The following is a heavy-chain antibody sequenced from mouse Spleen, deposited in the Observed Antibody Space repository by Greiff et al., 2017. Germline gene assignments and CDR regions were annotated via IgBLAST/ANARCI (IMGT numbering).Heavy chain of an antibody. J-gene: IGHJ2*01. Sequence: EVQLQQSGPVLVKPGASVKMSCKASGYTFTDYYMNWVKQSHGKSLDWIGVINPYNGGTSYNQKFKGKATLTVDKSSSTAYMELNSLTSEDSAVYYCAAMITTRGYFDYWGQGTTLTVSS. D-gene: IGHD2-4*01. V-gene: IGHV1-19*01. CDR2: INPYNGGT. CDR1: GYTFTDYY. CDR3: AAMITTRGYFDY.